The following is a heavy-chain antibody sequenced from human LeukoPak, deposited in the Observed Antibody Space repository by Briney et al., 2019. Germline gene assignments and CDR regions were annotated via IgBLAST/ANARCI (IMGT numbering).Heavy chain of an antibody. CDR2: IRSKAYGGTT. J-gene: IGHJ4*02. D-gene: IGHD6-19*01. CDR3: TRGPLIYSSGLVY. Sequence: SLRLSCTASGFTFGDYAMSWVRQAPAKGLEWVGVIRSKAYGGTTEYAASVKGRFTISRDDSKSIACLQMNSLKTEDTAVYYCTRGPLIYSSGLVYWGQGTLVTVSS. CDR1: GFTFGDYA. V-gene: IGHV3-49*04.